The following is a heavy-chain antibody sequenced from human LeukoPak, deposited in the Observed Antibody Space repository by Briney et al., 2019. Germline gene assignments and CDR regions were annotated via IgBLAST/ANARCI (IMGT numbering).Heavy chain of an antibody. V-gene: IGHV3-15*01. CDR3: TTFYYYGSGSYLGY. J-gene: IGHJ4*02. Sequence: GGSLRLSCAASVFTFTNAWMTWVRQAPGKGLEWVGRIKSNTDGGTTDYAAPVKGRFTISRDDSKNTLNLQMNSLKTEDTAVYYCTTFYYYGSGSYLGYWGQGTLVTVSS. CDR1: VFTFTNAW. D-gene: IGHD3-10*01. CDR2: IKSNTDGGTT.